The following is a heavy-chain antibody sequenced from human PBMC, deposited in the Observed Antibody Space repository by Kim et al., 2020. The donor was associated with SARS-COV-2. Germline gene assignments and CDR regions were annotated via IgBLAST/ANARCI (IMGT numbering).Heavy chain of an antibody. J-gene: IGHJ6*02. CDR2: ISYDGSNK. D-gene: IGHD3-10*01. Sequence: GGSLRLSCAASGFTFSTYGMHWVRQAPGKGLEWVALISYDGSNKYYADSMKGRFTISRDNSKNTLYLQMNSLRAEDTAMYYCAKARLRGVNCYYYGMDDWGQGTPVTVSS. V-gene: IGHV3-30*18. CDR1: GFTFSTYG. CDR3: AKARLRGVNCYYYGMDD.